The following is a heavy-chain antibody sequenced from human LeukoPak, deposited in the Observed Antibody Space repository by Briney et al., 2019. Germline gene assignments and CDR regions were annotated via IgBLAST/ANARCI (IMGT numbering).Heavy chain of an antibody. D-gene: IGHD3-9*01. CDR3: ARAPYDILTGYSPYYFES. V-gene: IGHV3-21*06. CDR2: ISSTSSHI. J-gene: IGHJ4*02. Sequence: GGSLRLSCAASGFSLITYNMNWVRQAPGKGLEWVSSISSTSSHIYYADSVKGRSTISRDNAKNSLYLQMNSLRAEDTAVYYCARAPYDILTGYSPYYFESWGQGTLVTVSS. CDR1: GFSLITYN.